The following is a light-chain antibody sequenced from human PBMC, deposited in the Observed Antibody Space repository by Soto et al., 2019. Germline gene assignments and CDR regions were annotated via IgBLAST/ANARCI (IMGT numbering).Light chain of an antibody. V-gene: IGLV1-40*01. CDR1: SSDLGAGFD. J-gene: IGLJ2*01. Sequence: QAVVTQPPSVSGAPGQRVTISCTGTSSDLGAGFDVHWYQQFPGTAPKLLIYGNRNRPSGVPDRFSGSKSGTSASLVITGLQAEDEADYYCQAYDSSLSGGVVFGAGTKVTVL. CDR2: GNR. CDR3: QAYDSSLSGGVV.